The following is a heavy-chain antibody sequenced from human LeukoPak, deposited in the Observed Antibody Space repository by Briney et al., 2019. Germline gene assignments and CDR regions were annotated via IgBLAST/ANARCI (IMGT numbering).Heavy chain of an antibody. J-gene: IGHJ4*02. Sequence: ASVKVSCKASGYTFTSYGISWVRQAPGQGLEWMGWINPNTGGTNYAQKFQGRVTMTRDTSISTAYMDLSRLRSDDTAVYYCVQFELDYWGQGTLVTVSS. V-gene: IGHV1-2*02. CDR2: INPNTGGT. CDR3: VQFELDY. CDR1: GYTFTSYG. D-gene: IGHD1-7*01.